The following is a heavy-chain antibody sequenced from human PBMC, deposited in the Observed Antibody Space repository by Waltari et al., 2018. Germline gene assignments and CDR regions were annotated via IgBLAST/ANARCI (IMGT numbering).Heavy chain of an antibody. D-gene: IGHD3-16*01. CDR1: GQSFNSYE. Sequence: QEQLVQSGAEVKKPGASVKVSCKTSGQSFNSYEIHWVRQATGQGLEWMGRMSPKNDNTGYAQKFQGRVTITKTTSISTVYMELTSLRDEDTAVYYCVRGHGLVMNRRWDWGQGTLVTVSS. CDR2: MSPKNDNT. J-gene: IGHJ4*02. CDR3: VRGHGLVMNRRWD. V-gene: IGHV1-8*01.